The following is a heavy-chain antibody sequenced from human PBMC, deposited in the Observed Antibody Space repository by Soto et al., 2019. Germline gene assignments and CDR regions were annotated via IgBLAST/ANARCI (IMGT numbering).Heavy chain of an antibody. CDR2: ISWDGGST. D-gene: IGHD2-2*01. Sequence: GGSLRLSCAASGFTFDDYTMHWVRQAPGKGLEWVSLISWDGGSTYYADSVKGRFTISRDNSKNSLYLQMNSLRAEDTALYYCAKAYQLLWDGMDVWGQGTTVTVSS. CDR1: GFTFDDYT. V-gene: IGHV3-43*01. J-gene: IGHJ6*02. CDR3: AKAYQLLWDGMDV.